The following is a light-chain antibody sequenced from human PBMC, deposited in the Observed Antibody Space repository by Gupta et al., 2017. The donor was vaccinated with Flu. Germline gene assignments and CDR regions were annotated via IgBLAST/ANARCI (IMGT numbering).Light chain of an antibody. Sequence: DVEMTQSPSSLSASVGDRVTITCQASQDITYHLNWYQHKPGKAPKLLIYDASNLETGVPSRFSGSGSGTDFTFTISSLQSEDVATYYCQQYDNLPMYSFGQGTKLEIK. CDR3: QQYDNLPMYS. V-gene: IGKV1-33*01. CDR1: QDITYH. CDR2: DAS. J-gene: IGKJ2*01.